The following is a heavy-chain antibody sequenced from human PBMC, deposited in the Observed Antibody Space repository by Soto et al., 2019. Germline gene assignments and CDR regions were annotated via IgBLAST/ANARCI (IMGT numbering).Heavy chain of an antibody. Sequence: PGGSLRLSCAASGFSFSSYAMHRVGQAQGKGVEWVAVISNDGSNKYYADSVKGRFTISRDNSKNTLYLQMNSLRAEDTAVYCCGRGFGYYDVFDIWGQGTMVTVS. CDR3: GRGFGYYDVFDI. J-gene: IGHJ3*02. CDR2: ISNDGSNK. D-gene: IGHD4-17*01. CDR1: GFSFSSYA. V-gene: IGHV3-30-3*01.